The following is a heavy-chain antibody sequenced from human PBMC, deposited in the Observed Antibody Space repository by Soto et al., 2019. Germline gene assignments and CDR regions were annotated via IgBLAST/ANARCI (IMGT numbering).Heavy chain of an antibody. CDR3: AKDGVESYGYFDY. CDR2: ISGSGGST. Sequence: GGSLSLSCAASGFTFSSYAMSWVRPAPGKGLEWVSAISGSGGSTYYADSVKGRFTISRDNSKNTLYLQMNSLRAEDTAVYYCAKDGVESYGYFDYWGQGTLVTVSS. V-gene: IGHV3-23*01. CDR1: GFTFSSYA. D-gene: IGHD5-18*01. J-gene: IGHJ4*02.